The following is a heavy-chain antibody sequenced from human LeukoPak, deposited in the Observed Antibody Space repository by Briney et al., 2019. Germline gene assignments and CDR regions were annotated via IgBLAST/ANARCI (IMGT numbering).Heavy chain of an antibody. J-gene: IGHJ3*02. V-gene: IGHV3-9*03. Sequence: GRSLRLSCAASGFTFDDYAMHWVRQAPGKGLEWVSGISSNSGSIGYADSVKGRFTISRDNAKNSLYLQMNSLRAEDMALYYCAKDKGSSWYPYDAFDIWGQGTMVTVSS. CDR3: AKDKGSSWYPYDAFDI. CDR1: GFTFDDYA. D-gene: IGHD6-13*01. CDR2: ISSNSGSI.